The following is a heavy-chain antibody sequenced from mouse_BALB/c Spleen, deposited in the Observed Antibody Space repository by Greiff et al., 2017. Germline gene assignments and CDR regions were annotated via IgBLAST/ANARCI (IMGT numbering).Heavy chain of an antibody. J-gene: IGHJ3*01. CDR3: ARGRYYGSSLAWFAY. D-gene: IGHD1-1*01. V-gene: IGHV1S135*01. Sequence: EVKLMESGPELVKPGASVKVSCKASGYSFTDYNMYWVKQSHGKSLEWIGYIDPYNGGTSYNQKFKGKATLTVDKSSSTAFMHLNSLTSEDSAVYYCARGRYYGSSLAWFAYWGQGTLVTVSA. CDR2: IDPYNGGT. CDR1: GYSFTDYN.